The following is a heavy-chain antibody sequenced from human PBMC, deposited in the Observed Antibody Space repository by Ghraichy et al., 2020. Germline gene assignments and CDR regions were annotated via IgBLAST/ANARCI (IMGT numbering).Heavy chain of an antibody. CDR1: GFTFSSYS. V-gene: IGHV3-48*02. J-gene: IGHJ3*02. CDR3: ARGSSTTDAFDT. D-gene: IGHD1-14*01. Sequence: LSLTCAASGFTFSSYSMNWVRQAPGKGLEWVSYIIDRSRIHYADSVKGRFTISRDNVRKSLYLQMKSLRDEDTAVYYCARGSSTTDAFDTWGQGTMVTVSS. CDR2: IIDRSRI.